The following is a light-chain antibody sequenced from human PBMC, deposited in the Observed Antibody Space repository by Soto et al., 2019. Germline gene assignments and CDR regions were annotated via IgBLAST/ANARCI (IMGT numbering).Light chain of an antibody. V-gene: IGLV2-8*01. CDR1: SSDVGGYNY. CDR2: EVS. Sequence: QSALTQAASASGSPGQSVTISCTGTSSDVGGYNYVSWYQQHPGKAPKLMIYEVSKRPSGVPDRFSGSKSGNTASLTVSGLQAEDEADYYCSSYAGSNNVVVFGGGTKLTVL. J-gene: IGLJ2*01. CDR3: SSYAGSNNVVV.